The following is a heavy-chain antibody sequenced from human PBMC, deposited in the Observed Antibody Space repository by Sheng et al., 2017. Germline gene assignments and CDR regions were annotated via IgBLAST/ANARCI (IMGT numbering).Heavy chain of an antibody. CDR2: ISSSGGNT. CDR1: GFSFNNFA. V-gene: IGHV3-23*01. Sequence: VQLLESGGGLVQPGGSLRLSCAASGFSFNNFAMTWVRQAPGKGLEWVSVISSSGGNTYYADSVKGRFTISRDNSKNTLYLQMNSLRGEDTAVYYCAREVSDLDSWGQGTRGHRLR. J-gene: IGHJ4*02. CDR3: AREVSDLDS.